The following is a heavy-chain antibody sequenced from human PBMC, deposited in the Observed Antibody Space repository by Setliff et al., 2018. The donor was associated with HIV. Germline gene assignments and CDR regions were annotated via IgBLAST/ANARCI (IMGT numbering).Heavy chain of an antibody. D-gene: IGHD3-22*01. V-gene: IGHV4-34*01. J-gene: IGHJ4*02. CDR3: ARFHPYDYDSNYYGYYFDY. Sequence: SETLSLTCAVYGGSLSGHYWSWIRQPPGKGLEWIGESNHVGRTNYNPSLKSRVTVSVDTSKSQFSLKLSSVTAADTAVCYCARFHPYDYDSNYYGYYFDYWGQGTLVTVSS. CDR2: SNHVGRT. CDR1: GGSLSGHY.